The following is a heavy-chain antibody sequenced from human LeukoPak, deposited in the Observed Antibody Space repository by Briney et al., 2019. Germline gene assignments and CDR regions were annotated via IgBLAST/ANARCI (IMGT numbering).Heavy chain of an antibody. J-gene: IGHJ4*02. Sequence: GGSLRLSCAASGFAFNTYAMHWVRQAPGQGLEWVALIWHDGSHKFYSNSVRGQFTISRDNSKNTVSLQMNNLRPGDTAVYYCASEIFGSGSYPDFWGQGTLVTVSS. CDR1: GFAFNTYA. CDR2: IWHDGSHK. CDR3: ASEIFGSGSYPDF. D-gene: IGHD3-10*01. V-gene: IGHV3-33*01.